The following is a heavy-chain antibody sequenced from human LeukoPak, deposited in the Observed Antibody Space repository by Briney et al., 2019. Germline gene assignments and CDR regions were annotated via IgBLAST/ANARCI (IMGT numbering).Heavy chain of an antibody. D-gene: IGHD2-2*01. CDR2: INPNSGGT. J-gene: IGHJ5*02. CDR1: GYTFTSYA. Sequence: ASVKVSCKASGYTFTSYAMHWVRQAPGQGLEWMGRINPNSGGTNYAQKFQGRVTMTRDTSISTAYMELSRLRSDDTAVYYCARTRRVYCSSTSCYDNWFDPWGQGTLVTVSS. V-gene: IGHV1-2*06. CDR3: ARTRRVYCSSTSCYDNWFDP.